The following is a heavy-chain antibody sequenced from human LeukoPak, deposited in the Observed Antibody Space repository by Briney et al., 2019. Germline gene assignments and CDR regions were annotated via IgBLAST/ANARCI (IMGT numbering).Heavy chain of an antibody. CDR1: GGSFSGYY. D-gene: IGHD1-26*01. Sequence: SSESLSLTCAVYGGSFSGYYWSWIRQPPGKGLEWIGEINHSGSTNYNPSLKSRVTISVDTSKNQFSLKLSSVTAADTAVYYCARGLIAGATDYWGQGTLVTVSS. CDR3: ARGLIAGATDY. J-gene: IGHJ4*02. CDR2: INHSGST. V-gene: IGHV4-34*01.